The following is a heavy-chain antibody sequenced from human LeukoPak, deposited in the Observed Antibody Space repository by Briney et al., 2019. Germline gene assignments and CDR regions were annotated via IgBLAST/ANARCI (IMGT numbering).Heavy chain of an antibody. CDR2: INHSGST. Sequence: ASETLSLTCAVYGGSFSGYYWSWIRQPPGKGLGWIGEINHSGSTNYNPSLKSRVTISVDTSKNQFSLKLSSVTAADTAVYYCARRKAMAIHFDYWGQGTLVTVSS. J-gene: IGHJ4*02. D-gene: IGHD5-24*01. CDR1: GGSFSGYY. CDR3: ARRKAMAIHFDY. V-gene: IGHV4-34*01.